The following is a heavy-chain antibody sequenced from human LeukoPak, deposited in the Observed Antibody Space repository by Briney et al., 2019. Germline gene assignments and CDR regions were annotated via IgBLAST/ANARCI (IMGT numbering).Heavy chain of an antibody. V-gene: IGHV4-39*07. CDR3: ARVNGHDQ. J-gene: IGHJ4*02. Sequence: SETLSLTCTVSAVSISSTNYYWGLIRQPPGKGLEWIGSIYYTGSTHYNPSLKSRVTISVDMSKNQFSLRLSSVTAADTAVYYCARVNGHDQWGQGTLVTVSS. D-gene: IGHD5-12*01. CDR2: IYYTGST. CDR1: AVSISSTNYY.